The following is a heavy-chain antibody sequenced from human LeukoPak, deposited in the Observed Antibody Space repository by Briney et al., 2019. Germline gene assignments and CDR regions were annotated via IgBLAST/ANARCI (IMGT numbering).Heavy chain of an antibody. CDR2: INHSGST. Sequence: SETLSLTCAVYGGSFSGYYWSWIRQPPGKGLEWIGEINHSGSTNHNPSLKSRVTISVDKSKNQFSLKLSSVTAADTAVYYCARDSASLWFGEFYYYGMDVWGQGTTVTVSS. J-gene: IGHJ6*02. CDR1: GGSFSGYY. D-gene: IGHD3-10*01. V-gene: IGHV4-34*01. CDR3: ARDSASLWFGEFYYYGMDV.